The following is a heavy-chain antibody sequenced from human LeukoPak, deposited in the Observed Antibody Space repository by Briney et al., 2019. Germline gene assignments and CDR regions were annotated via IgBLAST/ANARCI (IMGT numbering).Heavy chain of an antibody. Sequence: KPGGSLRLSCAASGFTFSSYSMNWVRQAPGKGLEWVSSISSSSSYIYYADSVKGRFIISRDNAKNSLYLQMNSLRAEDTAVYYCARDKLAGKIYDAFDIWGQGTMVTVSS. V-gene: IGHV3-21*01. D-gene: IGHD6-19*01. CDR2: ISSSSSYI. CDR1: GFTFSSYS. J-gene: IGHJ3*02. CDR3: ARDKLAGKIYDAFDI.